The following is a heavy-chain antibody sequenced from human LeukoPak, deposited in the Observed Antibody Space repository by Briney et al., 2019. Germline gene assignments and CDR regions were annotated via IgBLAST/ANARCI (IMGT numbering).Heavy chain of an antibody. CDR3: AKLPGYSSGWYGAFDI. D-gene: IGHD6-19*01. J-gene: IGHJ3*02. Sequence: ASVKVSCKASGYTFTSYGISWVRQAPGQGLEWMGWISAYNGNTNYAQKLQGRVTMTTDTSTSTAYMELRSLRSDDTAVYYCAKLPGYSSGWYGAFDIWGQGTMVTVSS. CDR1: GYTFTSYG. V-gene: IGHV1-18*01. CDR2: ISAYNGNT.